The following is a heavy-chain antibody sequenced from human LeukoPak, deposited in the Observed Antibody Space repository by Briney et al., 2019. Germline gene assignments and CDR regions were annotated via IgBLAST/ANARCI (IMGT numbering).Heavy chain of an antibody. Sequence: PGGSLRLSCTGTGFTFGDYAMSWVRQGPGKGLEWVGFITSKTFGETPDYAASVKGRFIISRDDSKGIAYLHMNSLKTEDTAIYYCTRHDDYSGNYFVLGRWGQGTLVTVSS. J-gene: IGHJ4*02. CDR2: ITSKTFGETP. V-gene: IGHV3-49*04. D-gene: IGHD1-26*01. CDR1: GFTFGDYA. CDR3: TRHDDYSGNYFVLGR.